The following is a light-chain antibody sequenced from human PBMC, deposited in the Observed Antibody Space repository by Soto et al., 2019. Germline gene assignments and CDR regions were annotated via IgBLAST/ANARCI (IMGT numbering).Light chain of an antibody. CDR2: GAS. CDR1: QSVNYNY. Sequence: EIVLTQSPGTLSLSPGERATLSCRASQSVNYNYVAWYQQKPGQAPRLLISGASTSATGIPDRFSGSGSGTDCPLTINRLEPDDVPVYSCQPYGTPPLITFGPGTKVAIK. J-gene: IGKJ3*01. CDR3: QPYGTPPLIT. V-gene: IGKV3-20*01.